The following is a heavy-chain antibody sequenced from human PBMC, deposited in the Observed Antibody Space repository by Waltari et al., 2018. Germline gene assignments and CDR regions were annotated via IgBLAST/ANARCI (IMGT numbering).Heavy chain of an antibody. Sequence: QLQLQESGPGLVKASETLSLTCTVSGGSISSSSYYWGWIRQPPGKGLEWIGSIYYSGSTYYNPSLKSRVTISVDTSKNQFSLKLSSVTAADTAVYYCARQYSSGWYDWAWFDPWGQGTLVTVSS. CDR3: ARQYSSGWYDWAWFDP. V-gene: IGHV4-39*01. CDR1: GGSISSSSYY. CDR2: IYYSGST. J-gene: IGHJ5*02. D-gene: IGHD6-19*01.